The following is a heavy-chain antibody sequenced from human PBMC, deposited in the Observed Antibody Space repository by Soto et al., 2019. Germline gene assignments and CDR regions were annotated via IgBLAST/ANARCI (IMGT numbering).Heavy chain of an antibody. D-gene: IGHD2-15*01. CDR3: ARVGCSGGSCRGGYYYYYMDV. J-gene: IGHJ6*03. V-gene: IGHV3-21*01. Sequence: GGSLRLSCAASGFTFSSYSMNWVRQAPGKGLEWVSSISSSSSYIYYADSVKGRFTISRDNAKNALYLQMNSLRAEDTAVYYCARVGCSGGSCRGGYYYYYMDVWGKGTTVTVSS. CDR1: GFTFSSYS. CDR2: ISSSSSYI.